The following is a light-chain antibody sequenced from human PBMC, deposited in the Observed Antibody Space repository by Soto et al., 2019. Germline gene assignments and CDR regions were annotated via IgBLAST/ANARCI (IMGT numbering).Light chain of an antibody. CDR3: CSYAGSSTSWV. CDR2: EDS. CDR1: SSDAGNYNF. Sequence: QSALTQPASVSGSPGQSITISCTGTSSDAGNYNFVSWYQQHPGKAPKVIIYEDSTRPSGVSNRISGSKSGNTASLTISGLQADDEADYYCCSYAGSSTSWVFGGGTKLTVL. V-gene: IGLV2-23*01. J-gene: IGLJ3*02.